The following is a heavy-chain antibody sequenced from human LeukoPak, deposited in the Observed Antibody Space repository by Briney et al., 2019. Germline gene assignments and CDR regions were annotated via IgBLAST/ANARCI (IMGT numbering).Heavy chain of an antibody. CDR3: ASGRDPVATPNY. J-gene: IGHJ4*02. D-gene: IGHD5-12*01. CDR2: IYYRGST. Sequence: SETLSLTCTVSGGSISSGDYYWSWIRQHPGKGLEWIGYIYYRGSTYYNPSLRSRVTISVDTSENQVSLKLNSVTAADTAVYFCASGRDPVATPNYWGQGTLVTVSS. V-gene: IGHV4-31*03. CDR1: GGSISSGDYY.